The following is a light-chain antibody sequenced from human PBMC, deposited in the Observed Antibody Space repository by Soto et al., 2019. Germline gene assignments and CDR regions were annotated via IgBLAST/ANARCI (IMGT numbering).Light chain of an antibody. J-gene: IGKJ1*01. Sequence: EIVMTQSPATLSVSPGERATLSCRASQSVSSNLAWYQQKPGQAPRLLIYGASTRATGIPARFSGSGSGTEFTLTISSLQSEDFAVYYCQQYNNWLRTFGQGTTVDIK. V-gene: IGKV3-15*01. CDR1: QSVSSN. CDR2: GAS. CDR3: QQYNNWLRT.